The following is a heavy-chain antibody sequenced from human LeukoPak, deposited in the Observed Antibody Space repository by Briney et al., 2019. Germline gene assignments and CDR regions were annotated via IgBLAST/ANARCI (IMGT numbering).Heavy chain of an antibody. CDR2: IRWNSGSI. Sequence: GGSLRLSCAASGFTFDDYAMHWVRQAPGKGLEWVTGIRWNSGSIGYADSVKGRFTISRDNAKNSLYLQMNSLRAEDAALYYCAKDIAYYDILTGPNYYYYYGMDVWGQGTTVTVSS. D-gene: IGHD3-9*01. CDR3: AKDIAYYDILTGPNYYYYYGMDV. CDR1: GFTFDDYA. J-gene: IGHJ6*02. V-gene: IGHV3-9*01.